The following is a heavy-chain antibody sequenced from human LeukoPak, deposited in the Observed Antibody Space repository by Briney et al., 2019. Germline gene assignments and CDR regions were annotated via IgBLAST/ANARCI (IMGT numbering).Heavy chain of an antibody. CDR2: ISSGGSDK. J-gene: IGHJ4*02. CDR1: GFSFSTNA. CDR3: ARERAGAYYFDY. D-gene: IGHD1-26*01. V-gene: IGHV3-30-3*01. Sequence: PGGSLRLSCAASGFSFSTNAMHWVRQAPGKGLEWVTVISSGGSDKYYADSVKGRFTVSRDNSKNTLYLQMNSLRAEDTAVYYCARERAGAYYFDYWGQGTLVTVSS.